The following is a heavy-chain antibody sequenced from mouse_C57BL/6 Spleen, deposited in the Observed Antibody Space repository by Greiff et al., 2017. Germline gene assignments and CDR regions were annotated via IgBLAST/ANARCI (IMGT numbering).Heavy chain of an antibody. D-gene: IGHD3-2*02. V-gene: IGHV1-81*01. CDR2: IYPRSGNT. J-gene: IGHJ3*01. CDR3: ARSEAGQGTAWFAD. CDR1: GYTFTSYG. Sequence: QVQLQQSGAELARPGASVKLSCKASGYTFTSYGISWVKQRTGQGLEWIGEIYPRSGNTYYNEKFKGKATLTADKSSSTAYMELRSLTSEDSAVYFCARSEAGQGTAWFADWGQGTLVTVSA.